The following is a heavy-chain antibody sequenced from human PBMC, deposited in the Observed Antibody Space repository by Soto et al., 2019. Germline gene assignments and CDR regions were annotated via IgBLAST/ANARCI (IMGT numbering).Heavy chain of an antibody. V-gene: IGHV4-61*08. J-gene: IGHJ4*02. Sequence: PSETLSLTCTVSGGSISSGDYYWSWIRQPPGKGLEWIGYIYYSGSTNYNPSLKSRVTISVDTSRNQFSLKLSSVTAADTAVYYCARGDDSSGYTNFDYWGQGTLVTVSS. CDR3: ARGDDSSGYTNFDY. D-gene: IGHD3-22*01. CDR2: IYYSGST. CDR1: GGSISSGDYY.